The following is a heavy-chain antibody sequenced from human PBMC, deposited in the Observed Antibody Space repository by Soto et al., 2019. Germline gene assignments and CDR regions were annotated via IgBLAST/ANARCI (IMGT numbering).Heavy chain of an antibody. CDR1: GITFSSHA. Sequence: EVQLVESGGDLVQPGGSLRLSCAASGITFSSHAMNWVRQAPGKGLEGVASIRANGVTYYADSVKGRFIISRDNAKDSLFLQMDSLRVEDTAVYYCLDGDDNWGQGTLVTVSS. D-gene: IGHD4-17*01. CDR3: LDGDDN. J-gene: IGHJ4*02. CDR2: IRANGVT. V-gene: IGHV3-48*01.